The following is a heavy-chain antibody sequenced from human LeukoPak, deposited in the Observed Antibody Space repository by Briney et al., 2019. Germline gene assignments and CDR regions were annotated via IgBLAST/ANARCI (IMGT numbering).Heavy chain of an antibody. J-gene: IGHJ6*03. D-gene: IGHD1-1*01. V-gene: IGHV3-21*01. Sequence: SGGSLRLSCAGSGFTFITYRMSWVRQAPGKGLEWVSSISSTSSYIYYADSVKGRFTISRDNAKNSLYLQMNSLRAEDTAVYYCTNVASGTTGTTDIYYYMDGWGKGTTVTVSS. CDR2: ISSTSSYI. CDR3: TNVASGTTGTTDIYYYMDG. CDR1: GFTFITYR.